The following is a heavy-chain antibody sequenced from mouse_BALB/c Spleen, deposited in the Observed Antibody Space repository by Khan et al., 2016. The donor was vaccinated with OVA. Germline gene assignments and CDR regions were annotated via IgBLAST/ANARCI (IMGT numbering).Heavy chain of an antibody. D-gene: IGHD1-1*01. J-gene: IGHJ2*01. CDR2: ISYSGVT. CDR1: GYSITSGYA. CDR3: ARGNYYGYYFDY. V-gene: IGHV3-2*02. Sequence: EVQLVESGPGLVKPSQSLSLTCTVTGYSITSGYAWNWLRQFPGNKLEWMGYISYSGVTSYTPSLKSRISITRDTSKNQFFLQFNSVTTEDTATYYCARGNYYGYYFDYWGQGTTLTVSS.